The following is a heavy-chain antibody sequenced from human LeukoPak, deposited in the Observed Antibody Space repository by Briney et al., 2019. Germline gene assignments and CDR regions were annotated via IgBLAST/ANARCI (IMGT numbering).Heavy chain of an antibody. J-gene: IGHJ6*02. CDR3: ARDMDLRDYYYYYGMDV. CDR2: ISSSSSTI. Sequence: PGGSLRLSCAASGFTFSSYSMNWVRQAPGKGLEWVSYISSSSSTIYYADSVKGRFTISRDNAKNSLYLQMNSVRDEDTALYYCARDMDLRDYYYYYGMDVWGQGTTVTVSS. V-gene: IGHV3-48*02. D-gene: IGHD2-2*03. CDR1: GFTFSSYS.